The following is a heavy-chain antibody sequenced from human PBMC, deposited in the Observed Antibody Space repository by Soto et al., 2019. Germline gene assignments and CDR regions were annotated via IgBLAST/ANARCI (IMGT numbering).Heavy chain of an antibody. D-gene: IGHD2-15*01. CDR1: GGSLSYNG. Sequence: QVQLVQSGAEVKKPGSSVKVSCKASGGSLSYNGFSWVRLAPGQGLEWMGGLTPVFGPANYAQKFQGRLTITADESSTTGYMELTSLRSEDTAVYYCASPRYCTGIRCYAFDFWGRGTLVTVSS. CDR2: LTPVFGPA. CDR3: ASPRYCTGIRCYAFDF. V-gene: IGHV1-69*01. J-gene: IGHJ4*01.